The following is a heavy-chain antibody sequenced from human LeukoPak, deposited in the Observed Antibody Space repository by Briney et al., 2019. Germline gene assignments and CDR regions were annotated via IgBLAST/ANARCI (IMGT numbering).Heavy chain of an antibody. D-gene: IGHD2-2*01. J-gene: IGHJ3*02. Sequence: ASVKVSCKASGYTFTSYGISWVRQAPGQGLEWMGWISAYNGNTNYAQRLQGRVTMTTDTSTSTAYMELRRLRSDDTAVYYCASDNCSNSTATPRGVFDSGGKGKMAT. V-gene: IGHV1-18*01. CDR1: GYTFTSYG. CDR2: ISAYNGNT. CDR3: ASDNCSNSTATPRGVFDS.